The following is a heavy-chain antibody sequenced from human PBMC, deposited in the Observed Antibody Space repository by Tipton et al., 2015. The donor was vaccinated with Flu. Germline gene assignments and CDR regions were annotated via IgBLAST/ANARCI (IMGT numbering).Heavy chain of an antibody. CDR3: ARTLYYNDRSGYPTYYFDY. CDR1: GGSISSYY. CDR2: IYYSGST. V-gene: IGHV4-59*08. D-gene: IGHD3-22*01. J-gene: IGHJ4*02. Sequence: TLSLTCTVSGGSISSYYWSWIRQPPRKGLEWIGHIYYSGSTNYNPSLKSRVTISVDTSKSQFSLKLSSVTAADTAVYFCARTLYYNDRSGYPTYYFDYWGQGTLVTVSS.